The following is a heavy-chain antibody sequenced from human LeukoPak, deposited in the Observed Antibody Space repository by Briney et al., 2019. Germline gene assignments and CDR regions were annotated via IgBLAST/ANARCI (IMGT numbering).Heavy chain of an antibody. J-gene: IGHJ6*02. CDR3: ARVRSGSSAGNYGMGV. V-gene: IGHV3-74*01. CDR2: INSDGSST. Sequence: GGSLRLSCAASGFTFSSYWMHWVRQAPGKGLVWVSRINSDGSSTSYADSVEGRFTISRDNAKNTLYLQMNSLRAEDTAVYYCARVRSGSSAGNYGMGVWGQGTTVTVSS. D-gene: IGHD1-26*01. CDR1: GFTFSSYW.